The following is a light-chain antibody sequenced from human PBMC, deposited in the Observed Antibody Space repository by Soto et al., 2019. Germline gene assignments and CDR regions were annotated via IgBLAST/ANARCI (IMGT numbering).Light chain of an antibody. CDR3: HQHNNWPLT. Sequence: EIVMTQSPATLSVSPGERATLSCRASQSVGTNLAWYQQKPGQAPRLLIYAASTRATGIPARFSGSGSGTEFILTISSLQSEDFAFYYCHQHNNWPLTFGGGTKVEIK. CDR2: AAS. J-gene: IGKJ4*01. V-gene: IGKV3-15*01. CDR1: QSVGTN.